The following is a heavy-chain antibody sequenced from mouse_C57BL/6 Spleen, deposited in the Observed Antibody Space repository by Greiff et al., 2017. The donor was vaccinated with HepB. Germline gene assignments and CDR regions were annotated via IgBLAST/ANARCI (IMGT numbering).Heavy chain of an antibody. Sequence: EVKLVESGEGLVKPGGSLKLSCAASGFTFSSYAMSWVRQTPEKRLEWVAYISSGGDYIYYADTVKGRFTISRDNARNTLYLQMSSLKSEDTAMYYCTRVTTVVATKAWFAYWGQGTLVTVSA. J-gene: IGHJ3*01. V-gene: IGHV5-9-1*02. D-gene: IGHD1-1*01. CDR2: ISSGGDYI. CDR1: GFTFSSYA. CDR3: TRVTTVVATKAWFAY.